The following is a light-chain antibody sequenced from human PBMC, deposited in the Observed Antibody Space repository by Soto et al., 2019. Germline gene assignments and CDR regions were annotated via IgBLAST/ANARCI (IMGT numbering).Light chain of an antibody. J-gene: IGLJ1*01. Sequence: QSVLTQPPSVSGAPGQRVTISCTGGSSDVGNYKYVSWYQQHPGKAPKLMIYEVSNRPSGVSNRFSGSKSGNTASLTISGLQAEDETDYYCFSYTSSGTYVFGTGTKVTVL. CDR1: SSDVGNYKY. CDR2: EVS. CDR3: FSYTSSGTYV. V-gene: IGLV2-14*01.